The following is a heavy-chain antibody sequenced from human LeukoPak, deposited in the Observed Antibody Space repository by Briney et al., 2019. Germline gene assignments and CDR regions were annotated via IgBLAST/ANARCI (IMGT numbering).Heavy chain of an antibody. CDR1: GFTFSSYG. Sequence: GRSLRLSCAASGFTFSSYGMHWVRQAPGKGLEWVAVIWYDGSNKYYADSVKGRFTISRDNSKNTLYLQMNSLRAEDTAVYYCARDAQVEVTYGMDVWGQGTTVTVSS. CDR3: ARDAQVEVTYGMDV. CDR2: IWYDGSNK. D-gene: IGHD3-10*01. V-gene: IGHV3-33*01. J-gene: IGHJ6*02.